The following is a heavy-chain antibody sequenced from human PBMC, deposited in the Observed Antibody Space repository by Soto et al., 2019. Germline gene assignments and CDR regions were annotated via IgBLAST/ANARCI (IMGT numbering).Heavy chain of an antibody. J-gene: IGHJ4*02. D-gene: IGHD4-17*01. CDR1: GGTFSSYT. CDR2: IIPILGIA. CDR3: ARGETVTLEDY. Sequence: QVPLVQSGAEVKKPGSSVKVSCQASGGTFSSYTISWVRQAPGQGLEWMGRIIPILGIANYAQKFQGRVTITADKSTSTAYMELSSLRSEDTAVYYCARGETVTLEDYWGQGTLVTVSS. V-gene: IGHV1-69*02.